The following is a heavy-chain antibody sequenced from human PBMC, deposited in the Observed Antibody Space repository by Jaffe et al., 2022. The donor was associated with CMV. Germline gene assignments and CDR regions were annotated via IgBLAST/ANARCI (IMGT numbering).Heavy chain of an antibody. CDR1: GFTFSSYS. V-gene: IGHV3-21*01. Sequence: EVQLVESGGGLVKPGGSLRLSCAASGFTFSSYSMNWVRQAPGKGLEWVSSISSSSSYIYYADSVKGRFTISRDNAKNSLYLQMNSLRAEDTAVYYCARDGDIVVVTAIPALNYMDVWGKGTTVTVSS. D-gene: IGHD2-21*02. CDR3: ARDGDIVVVTAIPALNYMDV. J-gene: IGHJ6*03. CDR2: ISSSSSYI.